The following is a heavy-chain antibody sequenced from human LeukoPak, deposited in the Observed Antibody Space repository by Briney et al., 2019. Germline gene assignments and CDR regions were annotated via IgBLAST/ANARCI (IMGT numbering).Heavy chain of an antibody. CDR2: INPNSGGT. CDR3: ATGGGSSGWYLLDYYYYKDV. J-gene: IGHJ6*03. CDR1: GYTFTAYY. D-gene: IGHD6-19*01. V-gene: IGHV1-2*02. Sequence: ASVKVSCEASGYTFTAYYVHWVRQAPGQGLEWMGWINPNSGGTNYAQKFQGRVTMTRDTSISTAYMELSRLRSDDTAVYYCATGGGSSGWYLLDYYYYKDVWGKGTTVTVSS.